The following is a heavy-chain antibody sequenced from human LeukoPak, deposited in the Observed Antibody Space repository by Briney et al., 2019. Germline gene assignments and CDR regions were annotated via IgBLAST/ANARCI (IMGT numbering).Heavy chain of an antibody. J-gene: IGHJ4*02. CDR1: GGSISSYY. CDR3: ARGRVEWELDY. CDR2: IYYSGGT. D-gene: IGHD1-26*01. V-gene: IGHV4-59*01. Sequence: SETLSLTCTVSGGSISSYYWSWIRQPPGKGLEWIGYIYYSGGTNYNPSLKSRVTISVDTSKNQFSLKLSSVTAADTAVYYCARGRVEWELDYWGQGTLVTVSS.